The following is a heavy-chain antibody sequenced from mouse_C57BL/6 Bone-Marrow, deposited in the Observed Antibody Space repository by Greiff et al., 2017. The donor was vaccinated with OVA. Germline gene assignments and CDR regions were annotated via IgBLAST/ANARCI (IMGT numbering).Heavy chain of an antibody. CDR3: AKGGDGNYFDD. CDR1: GFSLTSSG. CDR2: IWRGGST. V-gene: IGHV2-5*01. D-gene: IGHD2-1*01. Sequence: QVQLKESGPGLVQPSQSLSITCTVSGFSLTSSGVHWVRQSPGKGLEWLGVIWRGGSTDYNAAFMSRLSFTKDNSKRQVFFKMNSLHADDAAIYYCAKGGDGNYFDDWGQGTTRTVSS. J-gene: IGHJ2*01.